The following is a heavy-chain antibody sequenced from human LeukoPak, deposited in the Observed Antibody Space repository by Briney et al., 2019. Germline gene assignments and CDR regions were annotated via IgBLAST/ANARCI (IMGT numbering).Heavy chain of an antibody. V-gene: IGHV1-8*03. J-gene: IGHJ4*02. CDR2: MNPNSGNT. Sequence: ASVKVSYKASGYTLTSYDINWVRQATGQGLEWMGWMNPNSGNTGYAQKFQGRVTITRNTSISTAYMELSSLRSEDTAVYYCARGSDDAFDYWGQGTLVSVSS. D-gene: IGHD6-25*01. CDR1: GYTLTSYD. CDR3: ARGSDDAFDY.